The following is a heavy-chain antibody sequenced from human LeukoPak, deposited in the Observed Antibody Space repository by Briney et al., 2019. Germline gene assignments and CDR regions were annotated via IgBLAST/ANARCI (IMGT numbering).Heavy chain of an antibody. CDR2: INSDGSRT. CDR3: ARDRVSGSYKGYLDY. CDR1: GSTFSTYW. J-gene: IGHJ4*02. V-gene: IGHV3-74*01. Sequence: GGSLRLSCAASGSTFSTYWMQWVRQVPGKGLVWVSRINSDGSRTNYADSVKGRFTISRDNAKNTLYLQMSSLRAEDTAVYFCARDRVSGSYKGYLDYWGQGTLVTVSS. D-gene: IGHD6-19*01.